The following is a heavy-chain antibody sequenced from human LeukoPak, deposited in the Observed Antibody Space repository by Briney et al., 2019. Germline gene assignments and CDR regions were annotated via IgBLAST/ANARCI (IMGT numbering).Heavy chain of an antibody. CDR1: GYTFTGYY. Sequence: ASVTVSCKASGYTFTGYYMHWVRQAPGQGLEWMGGIIPIFGTANYAQKFQGRVTITADESTSTAYMELSSLRSEDTAVYYCARERRAWGEDFWGQGTLVTVSS. D-gene: IGHD3-16*01. CDR3: ARERRAWGEDF. J-gene: IGHJ4*02. CDR2: IIPIFGTA. V-gene: IGHV1-69*13.